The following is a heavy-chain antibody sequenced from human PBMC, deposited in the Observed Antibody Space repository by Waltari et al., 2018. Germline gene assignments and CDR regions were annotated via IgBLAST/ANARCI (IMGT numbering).Heavy chain of an antibody. CDR3: AKARRGIAVAGGPFDY. J-gene: IGHJ4*02. D-gene: IGHD6-19*01. Sequence: EVQLLESGGGLVQPGGSLRLSCAASGFTFSSYAMSWVRQAPGKGLEWVSAISGSGGSTYYADSGKGRFTISRDNSKNTLYLQMNSLRAEDTAVYYCAKARRGIAVAGGPFDYWGQGTLVTVSS. CDR1: GFTFSSYA. V-gene: IGHV3-23*01. CDR2: ISGSGGST.